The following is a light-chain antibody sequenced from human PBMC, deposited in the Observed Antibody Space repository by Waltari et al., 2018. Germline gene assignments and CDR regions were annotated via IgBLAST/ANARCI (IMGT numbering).Light chain of an antibody. CDR3: SSYAGNNNYV. J-gene: IGLJ1*01. Sequence: QSALTQPPSASGSPGQSVAISCTGTSSDVGAYTFVSWYQQHPGRAPKLIIYEVNERPSGVSDRFSGSKSGNTATLTVSRLQAEDEADFYCSSYAGNNNYVFGTGTKVTVL. V-gene: IGLV2-8*01. CDR1: SSDVGAYTF. CDR2: EVN.